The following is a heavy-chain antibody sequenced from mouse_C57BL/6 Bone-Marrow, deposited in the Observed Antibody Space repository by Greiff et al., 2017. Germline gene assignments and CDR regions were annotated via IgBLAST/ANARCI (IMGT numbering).Heavy chain of an antibody. V-gene: IGHV7-1*01. Sequence: EVKLMESGGGLVQSGRSLRLSCATSGFTFSDFYMEWVRQAPGKGLEWIAASRNKANDYTTEYSASVKGRFIVSRDTSQSILYLQMNALRAEDTAIYDCARDHYYGRSGFDYWGQGTLVTVSA. CDR2: SRNKANDYTT. J-gene: IGHJ3*01. CDR1: GFTFSDFY. CDR3: ARDHYYGRSGFDY. D-gene: IGHD1-1*01.